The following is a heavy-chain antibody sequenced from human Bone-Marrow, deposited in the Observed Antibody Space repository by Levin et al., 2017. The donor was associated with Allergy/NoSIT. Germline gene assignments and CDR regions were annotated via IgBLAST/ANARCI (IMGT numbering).Heavy chain of an antibody. D-gene: IGHD4-17*01. J-gene: IGHJ4*02. CDR2: IYYSGIT. V-gene: IGHV4-39*07. CDR1: GGSTHNRDYY. Sequence: SQTLSLTCTVSGGSTHNRDYYWGWIRQPPGKGLEWIGRIYYSGITYYNPSLKSRVTMSVDTSTNRFSLQLSSVTAADTAVYYCASIFYGDYGACFDYWGQGSLVTVSS. CDR3: ASIFYGDYGACFDY.